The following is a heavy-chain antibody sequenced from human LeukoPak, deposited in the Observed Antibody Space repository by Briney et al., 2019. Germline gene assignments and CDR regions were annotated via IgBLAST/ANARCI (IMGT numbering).Heavy chain of an antibody. CDR3: ARDPPYYYDSSGYYQDY. CDR2: IDKNGREK. Sequence: GGSLRLSCTVSGFTFSKYWMRWVRQAPGKGLEWVASIDKNGREKRYVDSVEGRFTISRDNAKDSVYLQMTSLGAEDTAVYYCARDPPYYYDSSGYYQDYWGQGTLVTVSS. V-gene: IGHV3-7*01. J-gene: IGHJ4*02. CDR1: GFTFSKYW. D-gene: IGHD3-22*01.